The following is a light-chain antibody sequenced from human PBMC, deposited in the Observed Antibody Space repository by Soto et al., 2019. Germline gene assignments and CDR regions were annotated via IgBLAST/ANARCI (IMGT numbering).Light chain of an antibody. CDR3: QQYNNYPLS. CDR2: HAS. V-gene: IGKV1-5*03. CDR1: QRINSW. Sequence: DLQMTQSPSTLSASLGDRVNITCRASQRINSWLAWYQVKPGKAPKLLIYHASRLSSGVPSRFSGSASGTDFTLTISGLQTDDFATYYCQQYNNYPLSFGVGTKVDI. J-gene: IGKJ4*01.